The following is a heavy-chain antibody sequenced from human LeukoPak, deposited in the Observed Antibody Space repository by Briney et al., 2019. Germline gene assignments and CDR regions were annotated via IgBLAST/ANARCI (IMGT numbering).Heavy chain of an antibody. J-gene: IGHJ4*02. CDR3: ASGIGTIDF. Sequence: PGGSLRLSCSPSGSTLSNYAMHWVRHAPGEGLEWVGRVKTKTDVGATDYAAPVTGRFTISRDDSKNTLYLEMNSLKTEDTALYYCASGIGTIDFWGQGALVTVSS. CDR2: VKTKTDVGAT. V-gene: IGHV3-15*01. CDR1: GSTLSNYA. D-gene: IGHD1-1*01.